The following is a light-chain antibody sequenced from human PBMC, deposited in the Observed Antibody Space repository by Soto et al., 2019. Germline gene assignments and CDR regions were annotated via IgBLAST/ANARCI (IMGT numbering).Light chain of an antibody. Sequence: AIRMTQSPSSLSASTGDRVTITCRASQGISSYLAWYQQKPGKAPKLLIYAASTLQSGVPSRFSGSGSGTDFTLTISCLQSEDFATYYCQQYYSYPLTFGPGTKVHI. CDR3: QQYYSYPLT. CDR1: QGISSY. CDR2: AAS. V-gene: IGKV1-8*01. J-gene: IGKJ3*01.